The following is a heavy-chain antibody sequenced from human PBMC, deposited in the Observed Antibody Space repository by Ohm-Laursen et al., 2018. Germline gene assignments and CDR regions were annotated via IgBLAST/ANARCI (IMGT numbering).Heavy chain of an antibody. CDR2: ISGSGGST. J-gene: IGHJ4*02. CDR1: GFTFSSYA. V-gene: IGHV3-23*01. D-gene: IGHD3-22*01. CDR3: AKDLYHYDSSGYAFDY. Sequence: SLRLSCAASGFTFSSYAMSWVRQAPGKGLEWVSAISGSGGSTYYADSVEGRFTISRDNSKNTLYLQMNSLRAEDTAVYYCAKDLYHYDSSGYAFDYWGQGTLVTVSS.